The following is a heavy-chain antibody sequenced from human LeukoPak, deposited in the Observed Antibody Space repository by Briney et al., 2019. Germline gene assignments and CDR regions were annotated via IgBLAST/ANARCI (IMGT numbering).Heavy chain of an antibody. D-gene: IGHD2-21*02. CDR2: ISSGGRSI. J-gene: IGHJ4*02. CDR1: GFTFSSYG. CDR3: ARDYFYCGGDCFVDY. Sequence: GGSLRLSCAASGFTFSSYGMNWVRQAPGKGLEWFSSISSGGRSIDLADSVKGRFTISRDNAKNSLYLQMNSLRAEDTAVYFCARDYFYCGGDCFVDYWGQGTLVTVSS. V-gene: IGHV3-21*01.